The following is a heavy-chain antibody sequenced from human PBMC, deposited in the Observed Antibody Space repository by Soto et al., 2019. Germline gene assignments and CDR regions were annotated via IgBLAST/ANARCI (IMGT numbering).Heavy chain of an antibody. J-gene: IGHJ6*02. V-gene: IGHV3-30-3*01. Sequence: QVQLVESGGGVVQPETSLRLSCTVSGFTFRNYPMHWVRQAPGKGLEWVAVISYDGTNQYYTHSVKGRFTISRDNSKKTLYLVVNSLRPEDTAVYYCARESTLGYYYGLDVWGQGTTVTVSS. D-gene: IGHD2-15*01. CDR3: ARESTLGYYYGLDV. CDR1: GFTFRNYP. CDR2: ISYDGTNQ.